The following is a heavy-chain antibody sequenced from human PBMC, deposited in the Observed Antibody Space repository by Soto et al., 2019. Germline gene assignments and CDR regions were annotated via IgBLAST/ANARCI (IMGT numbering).Heavy chain of an antibody. D-gene: IGHD2-15*01. CDR3: ARGGYDSGGSGPKDYYYYMDV. J-gene: IGHJ6*03. CDR2: MSPYNGNT. Sequence: QVQLVQSGAEVNKPGASVKVSCKASGYTFTSYGISWVRQAPGQGLEWMGWMSPYNGNTNYAQKLQGRVTMTTNTATSTAYVELRRRRSDATAVYYSARGGYDSGGSGPKDYYYYMDVWGKGTTVTVSS. V-gene: IGHV1-18*01. CDR1: GYTFTSYG.